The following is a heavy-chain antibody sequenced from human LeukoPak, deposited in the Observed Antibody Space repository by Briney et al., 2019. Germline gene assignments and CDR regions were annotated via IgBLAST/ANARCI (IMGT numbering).Heavy chain of an antibody. CDR3: AKDADGPEY. V-gene: IGHV3-23*01. D-gene: IGHD5-24*01. CDR1: GLTFSSYS. Sequence: GGSLSLSCVVSGLTFSSYSMTWVRQAPGKGLEWVSGISASGGETWYPDSVKGRFTISRDNSKNTLFLQMNSLRVEDTAIYYCAKDADGPEYWGQATMVT. CDR2: ISASGGET. J-gene: IGHJ4*02.